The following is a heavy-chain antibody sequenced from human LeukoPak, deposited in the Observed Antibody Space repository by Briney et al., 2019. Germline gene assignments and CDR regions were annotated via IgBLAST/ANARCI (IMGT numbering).Heavy chain of an antibody. D-gene: IGHD3-10*01. Sequence: PGASLRLSCAASGFTFSSYAMSWVRQAPGKGLEWVSAISGSGGSTYYADSVKGWFTISRDNSKNTLYLQMNSLRAEDTAVYYCAKSVVRGVTLPDYWGQGTLVTVSS. CDR2: ISGSGGST. J-gene: IGHJ4*02. CDR1: GFTFSSYA. CDR3: AKSVVRGVTLPDY. V-gene: IGHV3-23*01.